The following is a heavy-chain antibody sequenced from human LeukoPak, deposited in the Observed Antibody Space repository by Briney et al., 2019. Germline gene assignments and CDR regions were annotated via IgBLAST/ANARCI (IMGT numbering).Heavy chain of an antibody. CDR1: GGSISSSNYS. D-gene: IGHD2-21*02. J-gene: IGHJ5*02. CDR3: SRVGYCAGDCYHTWFDP. V-gene: IGHV4-39*01. Sequence: PSETLSLTCTVSGGSISSSNYSWGWIRQPPGKGLEWIGSLYYSGSTYYNRSLKSRVTISVDTSKNQFSLKLSSVTAADTAVYYCSRVGYCAGDCYHTWFDPWGQGTLVTVSS. CDR2: LYYSGST.